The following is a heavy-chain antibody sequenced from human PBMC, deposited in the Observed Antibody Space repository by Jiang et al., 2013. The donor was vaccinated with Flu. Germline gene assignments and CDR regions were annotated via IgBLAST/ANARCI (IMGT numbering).Heavy chain of an antibody. D-gene: IGHD2-21*01. J-gene: IGHJ4*02. Sequence: AASGFTFSISGMHWVRQAPGKGLEWVAVISFDGNNKHYADSVKGRFTIPRDNSNNTVSLHMNRLRLEDTAVYYCAKDLTLYCGGDCSVFDYWGRGTLVTVSS. CDR1: GFTFSISG. CDR3: AKDLTLYCGGDCSVFDY. V-gene: IGHV3-30*18. CDR2: ISFDGNNK.